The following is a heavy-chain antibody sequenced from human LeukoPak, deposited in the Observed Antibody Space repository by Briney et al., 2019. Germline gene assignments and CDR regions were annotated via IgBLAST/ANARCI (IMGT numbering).Heavy chain of an antibody. CDR3: ARALYYDFWSGYLY. CDR1: GFTFSSYW. J-gene: IGHJ4*02. Sequence: PGGSLRLSCAASGFTFSSYWMSWVRQAPGKGLEWVANIKQDGSEKYYVDSVKGRFTISRDNAKNSLYLQMNSLRAEDTAVYYCARALYYDFWSGYLYWGQGTLVTVSS. CDR2: IKQDGSEK. V-gene: IGHV3-7*01. D-gene: IGHD3-3*01.